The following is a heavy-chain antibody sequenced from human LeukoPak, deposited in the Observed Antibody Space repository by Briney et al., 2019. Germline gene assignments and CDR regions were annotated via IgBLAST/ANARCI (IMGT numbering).Heavy chain of an antibody. J-gene: IGHJ4*02. V-gene: IGHV1-2*02. D-gene: IGHD3-22*01. CDR3: ASLNLPDSSGYYDD. CDR1: GYTFTGHY. Sequence: GASVKVSCKASGYTFTGHYMHWVRQAPGQGLEWMGWINPNSGGTNYAQKFQSRVTMTRDTSISTAYMELSRLRSDDSAVYYCASLNLPDSSGYYDDWGQGTLVTVSS. CDR2: INPNSGGT.